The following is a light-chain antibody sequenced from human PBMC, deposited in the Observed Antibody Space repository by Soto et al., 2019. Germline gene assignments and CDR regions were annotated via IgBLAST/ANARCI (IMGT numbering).Light chain of an antibody. J-gene: IGKJ1*01. V-gene: IGKV3-20*01. CDR1: QSVSSSY. Sequence: EIVLTQSPGTLSLSPGERSTLSFSSSQSVSSSYLAWYQQKPGQAPRLLIYGASSRATGIPDRFSGSGSGTDFTLTISRLEPEDFAVYYCQHYDASQWTFGQGTKVDIK. CDR3: QHYDASQWT. CDR2: GAS.